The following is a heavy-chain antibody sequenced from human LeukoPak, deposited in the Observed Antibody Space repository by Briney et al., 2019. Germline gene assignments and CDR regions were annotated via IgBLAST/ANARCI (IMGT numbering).Heavy chain of an antibody. CDR1: GYTFTNYG. CDR3: ARGNCSSTSCYSNWGDY. CDR2: VSAYADDT. V-gene: IGHV1-18*01. J-gene: IGHJ4*02. D-gene: IGHD2-2*02. Sequence: GASVKVSCKASGYTFTNYGISWVRQAPGQGLEWMGWVSAYADDTNYVQKFRGRITMTTDTSTSTAYVELRSLRSDDTAVYYCARGNCSSTSCYSNWGDYWGQGTLVTVSS.